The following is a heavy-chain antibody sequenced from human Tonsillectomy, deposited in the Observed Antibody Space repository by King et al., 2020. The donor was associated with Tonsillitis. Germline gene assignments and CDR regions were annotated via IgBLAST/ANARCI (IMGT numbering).Heavy chain of an antibody. J-gene: IGHJ6*03. CDR1: GFTFSSYE. Sequence: VQLVESGGGLVQPGGSLRLSCAASGFTFSSYEMNWVRQAPGKGLEWGSYISSSGSTIYYADSVKGRVTTHRDNAKNKLYLQMNSLRAEETAVYYCAREWRGYSPYYYYYYMDVWGKGTTVTVSS. V-gene: IGHV3-48*03. CDR3: AREWRGYSPYYYYYYMDV. D-gene: IGHD3-3*01. CDR2: ISSSGSTI.